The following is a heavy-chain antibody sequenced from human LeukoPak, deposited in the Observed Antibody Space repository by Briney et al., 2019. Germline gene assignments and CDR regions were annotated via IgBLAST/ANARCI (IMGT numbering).Heavy chain of an antibody. CDR3: ARGARVIHAFDI. CDR1: GGSISSGGYY. V-gene: IGHV4-30-2*01. CDR2: INHSGST. Sequence: SQTLSLTCTVSGGSISSGGYYWSWIRQPPGKGLEWIGEINHSGSTNYNPSLKSRVTISVDTSKNQFSLKLSSVTAADTAVYYCARGARVIHAFDIWGQGTMVTVPS. J-gene: IGHJ3*02. D-gene: IGHD3-16*02.